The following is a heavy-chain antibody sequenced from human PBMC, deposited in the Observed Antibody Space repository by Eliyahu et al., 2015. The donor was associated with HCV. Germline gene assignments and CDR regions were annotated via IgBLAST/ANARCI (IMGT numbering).Heavy chain of an antibody. CDR1: GFTFSSYW. V-gene: IGHV3-74*01. D-gene: IGHD5-18*01. Sequence: EVQLVESGGGLVQPGGSLRLSCAASGFTFSSYWMYWVRQGPGRGLVWVSRINSDGSSTSYADSVKGRFTISRDNAKNTLYLQMNSLRAEDTAVYYCARGVRYSYETYFDYWGQGTLVTVSS. CDR3: ARGVRYSYETYFDY. J-gene: IGHJ4*02. CDR2: INSDGSST.